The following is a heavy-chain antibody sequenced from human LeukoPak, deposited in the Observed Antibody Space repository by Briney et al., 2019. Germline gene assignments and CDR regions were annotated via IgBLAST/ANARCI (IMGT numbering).Heavy chain of an antibody. CDR3: ARAVGTSRNFFDY. CDR1: GDSISSGYY. CDR2: IYHSGST. Sequence: PSETLSLTCTVSGDSISSGYYWGWIRQPPGKGLEWIGSIYHSGSTYYNPSLKSRVTISVDTSKNQFSLKLSSVTAADTAMYYCARAVGTSRNFFDYWGQGTLVTVSS. D-gene: IGHD4-23*01. V-gene: IGHV4-38-2*02. J-gene: IGHJ4*02.